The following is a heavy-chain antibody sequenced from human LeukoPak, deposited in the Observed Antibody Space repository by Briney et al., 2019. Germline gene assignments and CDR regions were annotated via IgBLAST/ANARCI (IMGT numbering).Heavy chain of an antibody. Sequence: GGSLRLSCAASGFTFSSYSMNWVRQAPGKGLEWVSSISSSSSYIYYADSVKGRFTIPRDNAKNSLYLQMNSLRAEDTAVYYCAKETFRPYGDFTWGQGTLVTVSS. J-gene: IGHJ5*02. CDR2: ISSSSSYI. CDR3: AKETFRPYGDFT. CDR1: GFTFSSYS. V-gene: IGHV3-21*01. D-gene: IGHD4-17*01.